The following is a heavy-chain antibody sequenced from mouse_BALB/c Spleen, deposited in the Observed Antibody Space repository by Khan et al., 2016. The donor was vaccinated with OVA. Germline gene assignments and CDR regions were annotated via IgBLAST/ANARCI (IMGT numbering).Heavy chain of an antibody. V-gene: IGHV2-4-1*01. CDR2: IWSGGGT. J-gene: IGHJ3*02. D-gene: IGHD2-2*01. CDR1: GFSLITYG. CDR3: ARNSYGYVFTE. Sequence: QVQLKQSGPGLVQPSQNLSITCTVSGFSLITYGVHWVRQSPGKGLEWLGVIWSGGGTDYNEAFISRLSISKDNSKSHVFFKMNSLQSDDTAIYYCARNSYGYVFTEWGRGTLVTVSS.